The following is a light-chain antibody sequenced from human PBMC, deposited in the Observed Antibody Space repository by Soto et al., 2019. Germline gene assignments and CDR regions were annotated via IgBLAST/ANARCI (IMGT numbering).Light chain of an antibody. CDR2: DAS. CDR3: QQYSNWPLT. J-gene: IGKJ4*01. V-gene: IGKV3D-20*02. Sequence: VVLTQSPGTLSLSPGERATLSCRASQTVRNNYLAWYQQRPGQAPRLLIYDASSRATGIPDRFSGGGSGTDFTLTISSLQSEDFAVYYCQQYSNWPLTFGGGTKVDIK. CDR1: QTVRNNY.